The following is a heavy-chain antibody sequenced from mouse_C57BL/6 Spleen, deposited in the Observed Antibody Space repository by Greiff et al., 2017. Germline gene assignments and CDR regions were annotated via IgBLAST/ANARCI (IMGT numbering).Heavy chain of an antibody. CDR3: ARGRIDDGSGYWYFDV. J-gene: IGHJ1*03. Sequence: EVNVVESGGGLVKPGGSLKLSCAASGFTFSSYAMSWVRQTPEKRLEWVATISDGGSYTYYPDNVKGRFTISRDNAKNNLYLQMSHLKSENTAMYYCARGRIDDGSGYWYFDVWGTGTTVTVSS. CDR1: GFTFSSYA. D-gene: IGHD1-1*01. V-gene: IGHV5-4*03. CDR2: ISDGGSYT.